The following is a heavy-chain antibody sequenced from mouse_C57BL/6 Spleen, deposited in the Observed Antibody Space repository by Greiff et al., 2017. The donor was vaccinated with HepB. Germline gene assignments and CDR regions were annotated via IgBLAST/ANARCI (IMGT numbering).Heavy chain of an antibody. CDR3: ARDGSSPWFAY. V-gene: IGHV3-6*01. J-gene: IGHJ3*01. D-gene: IGHD1-1*01. Sequence: EVKLMESGPGLVKPSQSLSLTCSVTGYSITSGYYWNWIRQFPGNKLEWMGYISYDGSNNYNPSLKNRISITRETSKNQFFLKLNSVTTEDTATYYCARDGSSPWFAYWGKGTLVTVSA. CDR2: ISYDGSN. CDR1: GYSITSGYY.